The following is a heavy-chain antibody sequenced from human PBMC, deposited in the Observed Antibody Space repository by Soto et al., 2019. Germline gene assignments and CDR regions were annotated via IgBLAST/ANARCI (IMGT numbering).Heavy chain of an antibody. J-gene: IGHJ5*02. D-gene: IGHD3-22*01. CDR3: ARAMTHYDSKGWFDP. CDR1: GFPLGTHD. CDR2: ISGTGAKT. Sequence: PGGSLRLSXSASGFPLGTHDMGWVRQAPGTGLEWVSSISGTGAKTYYSNAVTGRFTISRDNSKNTLHLQMQNLRAEDTAIYYCARAMTHYDSKGWFDPWGQGTLVTVSS. V-gene: IGHV3-23*01.